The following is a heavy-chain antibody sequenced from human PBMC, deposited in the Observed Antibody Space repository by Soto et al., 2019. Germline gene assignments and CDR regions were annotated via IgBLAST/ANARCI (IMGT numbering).Heavy chain of an antibody. V-gene: IGHV1-69*13. CDR2: IIPIFGTA. Sequence: GASVKVSCKASGGSFSSYAISWVRQAPGQGLEWMGGIIPIFGTANYAQKFQGRVTITADESTSTAYMELSSLRSEDPAVYYCAQGAPDYSYYGIDLCGLGTPVTVSS. CDR1: GGSFSSYA. J-gene: IGHJ6*02. CDR3: AQGAPDYSYYGIDL.